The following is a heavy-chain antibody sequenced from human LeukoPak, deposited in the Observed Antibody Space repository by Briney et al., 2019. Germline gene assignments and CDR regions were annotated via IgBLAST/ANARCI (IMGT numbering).Heavy chain of an antibody. CDR3: ARAGPPAFDP. V-gene: IGHV3-30*03. Sequence: GRSLRLSCAASGFTFSSYGMHWVHQAPGKGLEWVAVISYDGSHKYSADSVKGRFTISRDNAKNSLYLQMNSLRAEDTAVYYCARAGPPAFDPWGQGTLVTVSS. CDR1: GFTFSSYG. CDR2: ISYDGSHK. J-gene: IGHJ5*02.